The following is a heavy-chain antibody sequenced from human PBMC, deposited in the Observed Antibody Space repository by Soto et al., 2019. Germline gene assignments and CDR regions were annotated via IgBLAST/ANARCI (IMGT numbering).Heavy chain of an antibody. CDR3: VTVPPKFQKDYYDSSDFFEYFDY. J-gene: IGHJ4*01. V-gene: IGHV1-69*02. CDR2: IIPILGIA. Sequence: VKVSCKASGGTFSSYTISWVRQAPGQGLEWMGRIIPILGIANYAQKFQGRVTITADKSTSTAYMELSSLRSEDTAVYYCVTVPPKFQKDYYDSSDFFEYFDYWGHGTLVTVSS. CDR1: GGTFSSYT. D-gene: IGHD3-22*01.